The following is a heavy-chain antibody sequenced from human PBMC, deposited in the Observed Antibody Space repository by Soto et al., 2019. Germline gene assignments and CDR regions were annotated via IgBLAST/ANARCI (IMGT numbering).Heavy chain of an antibody. CDR2: IIPIFGTA. V-gene: IGHV1-69*12. CDR1: GGTFSSYA. D-gene: IGHD2-21*01. J-gene: IGHJ6*02. CDR3: ARGGEAADPMVVYHYYGMDV. Sequence: QVQLVQSGAEVKKPGSSVKVSCKASGGTFSSYAISWVRQAPGQGLEWMGGIIPIFGTANYAKKFQGRVTITAAESTSTAYMELSSLRSEDTAVYYCARGGEAADPMVVYHYYGMDVWGQGTTVTVSS.